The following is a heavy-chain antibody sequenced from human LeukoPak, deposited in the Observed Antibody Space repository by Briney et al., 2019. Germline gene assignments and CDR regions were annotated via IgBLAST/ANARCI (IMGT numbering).Heavy chain of an antibody. J-gene: IGHJ6*03. CDR3: ARSSYSSSWYTQSFLSDYYMDV. Sequence: GGSLRLSCAASGFTFSSYSMNWVRQAPGKGLEWVSSISSSSYIYYADSVKGRFTISRDNAKNSLYLQMNSLRAEDTAVYYCARSSYSSSWYTQSFLSDYYMDVWGKGTTVTVSS. V-gene: IGHV3-21*01. CDR2: ISSSSYI. D-gene: IGHD6-13*01. CDR1: GFTFSSYS.